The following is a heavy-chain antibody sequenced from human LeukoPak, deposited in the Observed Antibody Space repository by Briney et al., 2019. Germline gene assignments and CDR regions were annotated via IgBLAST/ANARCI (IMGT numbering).Heavy chain of an antibody. Sequence: GGSLRLSCAASGVTFSSYWRHWVRQAPGKGLVWVSRINSGGSSTSYADSVKGRFTISRDNAKNTLYLQMNSLRAEDTAVYYCARPLYCSGGSCYYPGAAYYYYGMDVWGKGTTVTVSS. J-gene: IGHJ6*04. D-gene: IGHD2-15*01. CDR1: GVTFSSYW. V-gene: IGHV3-74*01. CDR2: INSGGSST. CDR3: ARPLYCSGGSCYYPGAAYYYYGMDV.